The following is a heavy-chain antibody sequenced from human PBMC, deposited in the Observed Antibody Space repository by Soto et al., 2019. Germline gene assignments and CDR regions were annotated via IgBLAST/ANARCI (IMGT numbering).Heavy chain of an antibody. J-gene: IGHJ3*02. D-gene: IGHD2-15*01. CDR1: GFIFGNYM. Sequence: EVQLLESGGGLVQPGESLRLSCAVSGFIFGNYMMTWVRQAPGKGLEWVSTIRDGGESTYYADSVKGRFTISRDNSKNTLSLQMDSLGVEDTAVYYCAPHVHCSGGSCHYDAFDIRGQGTMVTVSS. CDR2: IRDGGEST. V-gene: IGHV3-23*01. CDR3: APHVHCSGGSCHYDAFDI.